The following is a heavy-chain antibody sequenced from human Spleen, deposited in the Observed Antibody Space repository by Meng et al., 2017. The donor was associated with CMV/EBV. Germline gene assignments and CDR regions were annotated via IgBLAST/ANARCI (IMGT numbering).Heavy chain of an antibody. D-gene: IGHD3-3*01. CDR2: VSGSGGST. CDR3: AKVNDFWSGYWWFDP. Sequence: GGSLRLSCAASGFTFSKYAMSWVRQAPGKGLEWVSAVSGSGGSTYNADSVKGRFTISRDNSKNTLFLQMNSLRAEDTAVYYCAKVNDFWSGYWWFDPRGQGTLVTVSS. J-gene: IGHJ5*02. V-gene: IGHV3-23*01. CDR1: GFTFSKYA.